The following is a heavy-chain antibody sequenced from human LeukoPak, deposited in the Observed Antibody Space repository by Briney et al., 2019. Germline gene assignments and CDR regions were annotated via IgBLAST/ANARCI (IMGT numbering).Heavy chain of an antibody. J-gene: IGHJ4*02. CDR3: AKADPSYYDFWSGYLFDY. V-gene: IGHV3-9*01. CDR2: ISWHSGSI. D-gene: IGHD3-3*01. Sequence: GGSLRLSCAASGFTFDDYAMHWVRQAPGKGLEWVSGISWHSGSIGYADSVKGRFTISRDNAKNSLYLQMNSLRAEDTALYYCAKADPSYYDFWSGYLFDYWGQGTLVTVSS. CDR1: GFTFDDYA.